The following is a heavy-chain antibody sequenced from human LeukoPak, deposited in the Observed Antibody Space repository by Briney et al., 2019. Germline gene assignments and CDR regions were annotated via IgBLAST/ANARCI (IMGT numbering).Heavy chain of an antibody. J-gene: IGHJ4*02. CDR1: GYTFTSYG. CDR3: ARDLGITMVRGVIEPY. V-gene: IGHV1-18*01. D-gene: IGHD3-10*01. CDR2: ISAYNGNT. Sequence: GPSVKVSCKASGYTFTSYGISWVRQAPGQGLEWMGWISAYNGNTNYAQKLQGRVTMTTDTSTSTAYMELRSLRSDDTAVYYCARDLGITMVRGVIEPYWGQGTLVTVS.